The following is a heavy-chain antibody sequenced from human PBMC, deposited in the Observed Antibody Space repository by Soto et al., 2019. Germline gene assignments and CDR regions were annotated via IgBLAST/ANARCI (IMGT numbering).Heavy chain of an antibody. V-gene: IGHV1-18*01. J-gene: IGHJ5*02. Sequence: GASVKVSCKASGYTFTSYGISWVRQAPGQGLEWMGWISAYNGNTNYAQKLQGRVTMTTDTSTSTACMELRSLRSDDTAVYYCARDLGKRYSSSWFDPWGQGTLVTVSS. CDR1: GYTFTSYG. D-gene: IGHD6-6*01. CDR3: ARDLGKRYSSSWFDP. CDR2: ISAYNGNT.